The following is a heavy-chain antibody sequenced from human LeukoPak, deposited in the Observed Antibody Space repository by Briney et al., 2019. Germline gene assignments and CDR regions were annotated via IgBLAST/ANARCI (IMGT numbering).Heavy chain of an antibody. CDR3: ARVFPPNWFDP. CDR1: GFTVTSNY. J-gene: IGHJ5*02. Sequence: GGSLRLSCAASGFTVTSNYMSWVRQAPGKGLEWVSIIYSGGGAYYADSVKGRFTISRDNSRNTLFLQMNSLRAEDTAMYYCARVFPPNWFDPWGLGTLVTVSS. V-gene: IGHV3-66*01. D-gene: IGHD3-10*02. CDR2: IYSGGGA.